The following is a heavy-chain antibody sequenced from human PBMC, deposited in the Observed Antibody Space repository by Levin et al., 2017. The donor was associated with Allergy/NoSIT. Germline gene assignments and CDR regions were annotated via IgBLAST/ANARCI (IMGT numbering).Heavy chain of an antibody. V-gene: IGHV4-31*03. J-gene: IGHJ4*02. D-gene: IGHD4-17*01. CDR1: GGSISSGGYY. Sequence: SETLSLTCTVSGGSISSGGYYWSWIRQHPGKGLEWIGYIYYSGSTYYNPSLKSRVTISVDTSKNQFSLKLSSVTAADTAVYYCARGVPFNYGDYGEGFDYWGQGTLVTVSS. CDR2: IYYSGST. CDR3: ARGVPFNYGDYGEGFDY.